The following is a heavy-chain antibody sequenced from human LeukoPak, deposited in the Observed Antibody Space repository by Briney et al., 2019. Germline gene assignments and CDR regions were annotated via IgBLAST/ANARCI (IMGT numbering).Heavy chain of an antibody. CDR3: ANAVSYSVDY. CDR1: GGPVSSSFYY. D-gene: IGHD1-26*01. J-gene: IGHJ4*02. Sequence: SETLSLTCTVSGGPVSSSFYYWGWIRQPPGKGLEWIGSMYFSGSTHYNPSLKSRVTISVDTSKNQFSLKLTSVTAADTAVYYCANAVSYSVDYWGQGTLVTVSS. CDR2: MYFSGST. V-gene: IGHV4-39*01.